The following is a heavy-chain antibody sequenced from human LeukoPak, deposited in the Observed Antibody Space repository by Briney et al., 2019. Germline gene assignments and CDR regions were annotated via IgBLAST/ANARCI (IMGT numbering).Heavy chain of an antibody. CDR3: ARVGIVVVVAAKGRKNWFDP. Sequence: ASVKVSCKASGYTFTGYYMHWVRQAPGQGLECMGWINPNSGGTNYAQKFQGRVTMTRDTSISTAYMELSRLRSDDTAVYYCARVGIVVVVAAKGRKNWFDPWGQGTLVTVSS. D-gene: IGHD2-15*01. CDR1: GYTFTGYY. CDR2: INPNSGGT. J-gene: IGHJ5*02. V-gene: IGHV1-2*02.